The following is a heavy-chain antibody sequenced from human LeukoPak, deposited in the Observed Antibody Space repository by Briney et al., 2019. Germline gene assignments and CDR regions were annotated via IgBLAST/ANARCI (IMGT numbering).Heavy chain of an antibody. CDR3: ARTGAFDY. J-gene: IGHJ4*02. CDR1: GFTFSSYT. Sequence: GGSLRLSCAASGFTFSSYTMNWVGQAPGRGLEWVSYIISSSSTIYYADSVKGRFTISRDNAKNSLYLQMNSLRAEDTAVYYCARTGAFDYWGQGTLVTVSS. D-gene: IGHD1-26*01. CDR2: IISSSSTI. V-gene: IGHV3-48*01.